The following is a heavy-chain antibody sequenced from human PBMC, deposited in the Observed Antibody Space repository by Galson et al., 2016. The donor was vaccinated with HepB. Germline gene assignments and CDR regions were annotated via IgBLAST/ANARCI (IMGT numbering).Heavy chain of an antibody. CDR3: ARRSCTAVACYSASYRCFDS. CDR1: TFTFSNYW. V-gene: IGHV3-7*01. Sequence: SLRLSCADPTFTFSNYWMTWVRQAPGKGLEWVANIKPDGSEKYYVDSVKGRFTISRDNAKKSLYLQMNSLRAEDTAVYYCARRSCTAVACYSASYRCFDSWGQGTLVTVSS. J-gene: IGHJ4*02. D-gene: IGHD2-15*01. CDR2: IKPDGSEK.